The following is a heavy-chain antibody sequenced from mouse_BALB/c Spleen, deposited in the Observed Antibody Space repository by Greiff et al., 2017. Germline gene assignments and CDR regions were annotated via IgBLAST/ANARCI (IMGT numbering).Heavy chain of an antibody. J-gene: IGHJ4*01. Sequence: EVKLVESGGGLVKPGGSLKLSCAASGFTFSSYAMSWVRQTPEKRLEWVASISSGGSTYYPDSVKGRFTISRDNARNILYLQMSSLRSEDTAMYYCARLLRGLYERYAMDYWGQGTSVTVSS. CDR1: GFTFSSYA. CDR3: ARLLRGLYERYAMDY. CDR2: ISSGGST. V-gene: IGHV5-6-5*01. D-gene: IGHD2-3*01.